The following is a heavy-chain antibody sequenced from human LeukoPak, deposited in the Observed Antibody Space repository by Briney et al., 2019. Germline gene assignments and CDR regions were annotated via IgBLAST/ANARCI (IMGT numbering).Heavy chain of an antibody. V-gene: IGHV1-24*01. CDR2: FDPEDGET. J-gene: IGHJ4*02. D-gene: IGHD3-10*01. CDR3: ATSYYYGSGTFDY. Sequence: ASVKVSCKVSGYTLTELSMHWVRQAPGKGLEWMGGFDPEDGETIYAQRFQGRVTMTEDTSTDTAYMELSSLRSEDTAVYYCATSYYYGSGTFDYWGQGTLVTVSS. CDR1: GYTLTELS.